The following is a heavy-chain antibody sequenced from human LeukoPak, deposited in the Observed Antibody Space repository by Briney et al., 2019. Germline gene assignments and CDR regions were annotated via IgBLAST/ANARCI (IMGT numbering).Heavy chain of an antibody. V-gene: IGHV3-7*03. CDR3: ARDKKRDSSGYYYGGFDY. Sequence: GGSLRLSCAASGFTFSSYWMSWVRQAPGKGLEWVANIKKDGSEKYYVDSVKGRFTISRDNSKNTLYLQMNSLRAEDTAVYYCARDKKRDSSGYYYGGFDYWGQGTLVTVSS. J-gene: IGHJ4*02. D-gene: IGHD3-22*01. CDR2: IKKDGSEK. CDR1: GFTFSSYW.